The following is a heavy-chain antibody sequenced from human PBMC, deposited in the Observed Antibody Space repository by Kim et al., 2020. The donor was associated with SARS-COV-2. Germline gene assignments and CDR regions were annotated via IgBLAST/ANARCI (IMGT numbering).Heavy chain of an antibody. D-gene: IGHD6-13*01. CDR2: IYYSGST. V-gene: IGHV4-39*01. Sequence: SETLSLTCTVSGGSISSSSYYWGWIRQPPGKGLEWIGSIYYSGSTYYNPSLKSRVTISVDTSKNQFSLKLSSVTAADTAVYYCATEQGRFKDERAAAGTSWGQGTLVTVSS. CDR1: GGSISSSSYY. J-gene: IGHJ5*02. CDR3: ATEQGRFKDERAAAGTS.